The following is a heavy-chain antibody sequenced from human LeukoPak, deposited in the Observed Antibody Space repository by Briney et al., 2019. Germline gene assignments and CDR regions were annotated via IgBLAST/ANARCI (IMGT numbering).Heavy chain of an antibody. CDR3: ARDDFGVALGGV. J-gene: IGHJ6*04. CDR1: GVSFRGYY. CDR2: IYHTGST. V-gene: IGHV4-34*01. D-gene: IGHD3-3*01. Sequence: QPSETLSLTCSVYGVSFRGYYWSWIRQSPEKGLEWIGQIYHTGSTNYNPSLASRVTISLDISKSQFSLKLTSVTAADTAVYYCARDDFGVALGGVWSIGTTVTVSS.